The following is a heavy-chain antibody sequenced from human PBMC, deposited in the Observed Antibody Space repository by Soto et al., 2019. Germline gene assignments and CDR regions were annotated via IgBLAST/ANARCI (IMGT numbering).Heavy chain of an antibody. V-gene: IGHV1-69*01. CDR1: GGTFSNFG. D-gene: IGHD6-13*01. CDR3: AKDVGFQQLLFVFET. CDR2: IIPIFASS. Sequence: QVQLVQSGAEVKKPGSSVSVSCKASGGTFSNFGFSWVRQAPGQGLEWMGGIIPIFASSNYAQKFQGRLPITADESTSTAYMDLRSLRSEDTAVYFCAKDVGFQQLLFVFETWGQGTLVTVSS. J-gene: IGHJ5*02.